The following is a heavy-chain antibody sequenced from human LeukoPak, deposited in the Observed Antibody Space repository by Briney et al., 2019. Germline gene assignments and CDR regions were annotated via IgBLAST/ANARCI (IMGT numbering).Heavy chain of an antibody. J-gene: IGHJ4*02. Sequence: ETLSLTCAVYGGSFSGYYWSWIRQPPGKGLEWVSAISGSGGSTYYADSVKGRFTISRDNSKNTLYLQMNSLRAEDTAVYYCAKGGYSSGSNDYWGQGTLVTVSS. D-gene: IGHD6-19*01. V-gene: IGHV3-23*01. CDR2: ISGSGGST. CDR1: GGSFSGYY. CDR3: AKGGYSSGSNDY.